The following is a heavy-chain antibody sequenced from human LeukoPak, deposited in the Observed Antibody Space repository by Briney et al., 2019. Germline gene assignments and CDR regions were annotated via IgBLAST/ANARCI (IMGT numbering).Heavy chain of an antibody. Sequence: PGGSLRLSCSASGFTFSSHAMSWVRQASGEGLEWVSAFTAGGINTYYADSVKGRFTISRDNSKNTLYLHMNSLRAEDTAVYYCAKSPSYCRGDCYSTFEYWGQGTLVTVSS. CDR1: GFTFSSHA. CDR2: FTAGGINT. J-gene: IGHJ4*02. V-gene: IGHV3-23*01. D-gene: IGHD2-21*02. CDR3: AKSPSYCRGDCYSTFEY.